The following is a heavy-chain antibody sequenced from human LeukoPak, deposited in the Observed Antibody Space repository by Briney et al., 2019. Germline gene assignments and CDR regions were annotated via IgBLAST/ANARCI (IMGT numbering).Heavy chain of an antibody. J-gene: IGHJ4*02. CDR1: GFTFSSYA. V-gene: IGHV3-23*01. CDR2: ISGSGGNT. Sequence: GGSLRLSCAASGFTFSSYAMSWVRQSPGEGLEWVLAISGSGGNTYSADSVKGRCTISRDNSLQTLFLHMNSLRAEDTAVYYCARGMSATSGYLELEYWGQGALVTVST. D-gene: IGHD3-22*01. CDR3: ARGMSATSGYLELEY.